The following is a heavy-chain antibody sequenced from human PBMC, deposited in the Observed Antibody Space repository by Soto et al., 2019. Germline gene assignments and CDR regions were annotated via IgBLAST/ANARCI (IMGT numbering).Heavy chain of an antibody. CDR2: MNPNSGNT. D-gene: IGHD6-13*01. CDR1: GYTFTSYD. V-gene: IGHV1-8*01. Sequence: QVQLVQSGAEVTKPGASVKVSCKASGYTFTSYDINWVRQATGQGLEWMGWMNPNSGNTGYAQKFQGRVNKTKNTSISTAYIDMSTLKLEETTVYYCARAQYSRRAAAATWCYVYRTDVWGQGTTVTVSS. CDR3: ARAQYSRRAAAATWCYVYRTDV. J-gene: IGHJ6*02.